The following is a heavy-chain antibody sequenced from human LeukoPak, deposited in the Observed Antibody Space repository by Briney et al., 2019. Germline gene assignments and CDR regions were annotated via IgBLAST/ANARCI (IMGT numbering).Heavy chain of an antibody. CDR1: GGSISSSSYY. D-gene: IGHD1-1*01. V-gene: IGHV4-39*07. Sequence: PSETLSLTCTVSGGSISSSSYYWGWIRQPPGKGLEWIGSIYYSGSTYYNPSLKSRVTISVDKSKNQFSLKLSSVTAADTAVYYCARFLGVWNDVDYMDVWGKGTTVIVSS. CDR3: ARFLGVWNDVDYMDV. J-gene: IGHJ6*03. CDR2: IYYSGST.